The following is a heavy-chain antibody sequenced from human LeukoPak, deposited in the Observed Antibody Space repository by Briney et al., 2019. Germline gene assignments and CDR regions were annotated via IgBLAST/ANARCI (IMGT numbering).Heavy chain of an antibody. D-gene: IGHD5-12*01. Sequence: PSETLSLTCTVSGGSISSSSCYWGWIRQPPGKGLEWIGSIYYSGSTYYNPSLKSRVTISVDTSKNQYSLKLSSVTAADTAVYYCARDWGRYSGYDYNWFDPWGQGTLVSVSS. J-gene: IGHJ5*02. V-gene: IGHV4-39*07. CDR2: IYYSGST. CDR3: ARDWGRYSGYDYNWFDP. CDR1: GGSISSSSCY.